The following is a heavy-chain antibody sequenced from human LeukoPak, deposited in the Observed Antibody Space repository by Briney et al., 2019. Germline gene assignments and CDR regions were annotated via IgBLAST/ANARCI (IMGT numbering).Heavy chain of an antibody. CDR3: ARARQQLSLRDAFDI. Sequence: SGGSLRLSCAGSGFIFKNGWMSWVRQAPGKGLEWIGTIYYSGSTYYNPSLKSRVTISVDTSKNQFSLNLSSVTAADTAVYYCARARQQLSLRDAFDIWGQGTMVTVSS. CDR2: IYYSGST. V-gene: IGHV4-4*02. J-gene: IGHJ3*02. CDR1: GFIFKNGW. D-gene: IGHD6-13*01.